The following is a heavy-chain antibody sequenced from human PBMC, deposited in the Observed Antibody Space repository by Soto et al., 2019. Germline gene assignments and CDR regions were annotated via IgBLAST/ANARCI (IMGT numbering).Heavy chain of an antibody. Sequence: QVQLVESGGGVVQPGRSLRLSCAASGFTFSSYGMHWVRQAPGKGLEWVAVIWYDGSNKYYADSVKARFTISRDNSKNTLYLQMNSLRAEETAVYYCARDNAGEFFDYWGQGTLVTVSS. J-gene: IGHJ4*02. CDR3: ARDNAGEFFDY. CDR1: GFTFSSYG. CDR2: IWYDGSNK. V-gene: IGHV3-33*01. D-gene: IGHD3-10*01.